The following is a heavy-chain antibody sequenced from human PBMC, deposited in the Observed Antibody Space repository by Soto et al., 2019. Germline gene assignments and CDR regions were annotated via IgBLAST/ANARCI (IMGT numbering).Heavy chain of an antibody. CDR3: GRAAGHSGLAYLFDT. V-gene: IGHV1-69*01. Sequence: QVQLVQSGAEVKKPGSSVKVSCKASGGTVNSYAITWVRQAPGQVLEWMGGIIPIFGEPEYAQKFEDRVTITAEEATNTSYMALSSVISEDTAVYYCGRAAGHSGLAYLFDTWRQETLVSVSS. CDR2: IIPIFGEP. D-gene: IGHD6-13*01. CDR1: GGTVNSYA. J-gene: IGHJ4*02.